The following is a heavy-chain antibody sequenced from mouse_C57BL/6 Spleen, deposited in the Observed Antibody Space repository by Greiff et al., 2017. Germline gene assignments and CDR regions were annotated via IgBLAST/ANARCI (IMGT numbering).Heavy chain of an antibody. CDR3: TTAITTVVAPRYFDV. Sequence: EVQLQESGAELVRPGASVKLSCTASGFNIKDDYMHWVKQRPEQGLEWIGWIDPENGDTEYASKFQGKATITADPSSNTAYLQLSSLTSEDTAVYYCTTAITTVVAPRYFDVWGTGTTVTVSS. CDR2: IDPENGDT. CDR1: GFNIKDDY. D-gene: IGHD1-1*01. V-gene: IGHV14-4*01. J-gene: IGHJ1*03.